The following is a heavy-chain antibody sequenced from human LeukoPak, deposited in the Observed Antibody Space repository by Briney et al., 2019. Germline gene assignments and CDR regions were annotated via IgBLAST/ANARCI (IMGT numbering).Heavy chain of an antibody. CDR2: SSSSGSST. CDR1: GFSFSDYY. CDR3: ARGSEEYWSGGSCYYGMDV. D-gene: IGHD2-15*01. J-gene: IGHJ6*01. Sequence: PGGSLRLSCAASGFSFSDYYMNWIRQAPGKGLEWVSYSSSSGSSTYYADSVKGRFTISRDYAKNALFLQMNSLRAEDTAVYYCARGSEEYWSGGSCYYGMDVWGQGTTGTVSS. V-gene: IGHV3-11*04.